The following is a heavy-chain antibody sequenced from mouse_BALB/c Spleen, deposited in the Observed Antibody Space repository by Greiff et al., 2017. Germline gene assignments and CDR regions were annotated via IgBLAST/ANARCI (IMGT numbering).Heavy chain of an antibody. CDR2: IRLKSNNYAT. Sequence: EVKVVESGGGLVQPGGSMKLSCVASGFTFSNYWMNWVRQSPEKGLEWVAEIRLKSNNYATHYAESVKGRFTISRDDSKSSVYLQMNNLRAEDTGIYYCVLNYFDYWGQGTTLTVSS. J-gene: IGHJ2*01. CDR1: GFTFSNYW. V-gene: IGHV6-6*02. CDR3: VLNYFDY.